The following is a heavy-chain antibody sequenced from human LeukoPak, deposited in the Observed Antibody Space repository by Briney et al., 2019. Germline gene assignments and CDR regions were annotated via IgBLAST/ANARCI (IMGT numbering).Heavy chain of an antibody. CDR2: ISSSSYI. CDR1: GFTFSGYS. Sequence: GGSLRLSCAASGFTFSGYSMNWVRQAPGKGLEWVSSISSSSYIYYADSVKGRFTISRDNAKNSLYLQVNSLRAEDTAVYYCARVGGQNLRFLEWLLYSFDYWGQGTLVTVSS. V-gene: IGHV3-21*01. J-gene: IGHJ4*02. CDR3: ARVGGQNLRFLEWLLYSFDY. D-gene: IGHD3-3*01.